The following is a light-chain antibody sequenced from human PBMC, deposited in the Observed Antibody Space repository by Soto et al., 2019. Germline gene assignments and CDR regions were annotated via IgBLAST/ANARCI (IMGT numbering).Light chain of an antibody. Sequence: QSVLTQPASVSGSPRQSITISCTGASRDVGGYTYVSWYQQHPGKAPKLMIYEVSNRPSGVSHRFSGSKSGNTASLTISGLQAEDEADYYCSSYTSSSTLYVFGTGTKVTVL. CDR3: SSYTSSSTLYV. V-gene: IGLV2-14*01. CDR1: SRDVGGYTY. J-gene: IGLJ1*01. CDR2: EVS.